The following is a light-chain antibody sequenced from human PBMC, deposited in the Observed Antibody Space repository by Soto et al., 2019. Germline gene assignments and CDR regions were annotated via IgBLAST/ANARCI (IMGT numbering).Light chain of an antibody. CDR3: QHYNNWPLT. CDR2: GAS. V-gene: IGKV3-15*01. J-gene: IGKJ4*01. Sequence: EIVMTQSPATLSVSPGERATLYCRASQSVSSNLAWYQQKPGQAPRLLIYGASTRATGIPARFSGSGSGTDFTLTISSLQSEDFAVYYCQHYNNWPLTFGGGTKVEIK. CDR1: QSVSSN.